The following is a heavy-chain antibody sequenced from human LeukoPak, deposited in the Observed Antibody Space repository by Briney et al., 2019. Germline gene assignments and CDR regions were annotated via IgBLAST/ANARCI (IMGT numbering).Heavy chain of an antibody. J-gene: IGHJ5*02. V-gene: IGHV3-23*01. CDR2: ISGTGGTT. Sequence: PGRSLRLSCAASGLTFSNYAMSWVRQAPGKGLDWVSAISGTGGTTYYADSVKGRFTISRDNSKNTLYLQMNSLRAEDTAVYYCAGGPSYYYDSRWFDPWGQGTLVTVSS. D-gene: IGHD3-22*01. CDR1: GLTFSNYA. CDR3: AGGPSYYYDSRWFDP.